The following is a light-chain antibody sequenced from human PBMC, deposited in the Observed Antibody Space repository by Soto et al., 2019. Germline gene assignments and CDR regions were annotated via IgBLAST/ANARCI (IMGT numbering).Light chain of an antibody. V-gene: IGKV1-39*01. CDR1: QNINSF. J-gene: IGKJ2*01. CDR3: QQTYGTPPYT. Sequence: DIQMTQSPSSLSASVGDRVTITCRASQNINSFLNWYQQKQGKAPNLLIYAASSLESGVPSRFSGSESGTDFTLTISSLQPEDSATYFCQQTYGTPPYTFGQGTKLEVK. CDR2: AAS.